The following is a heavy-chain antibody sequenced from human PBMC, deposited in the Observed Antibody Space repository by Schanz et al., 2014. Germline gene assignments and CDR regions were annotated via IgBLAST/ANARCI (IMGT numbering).Heavy chain of an antibody. V-gene: IGHV3-15*01. CDR3: VTDRHRLLYFGVSPST. D-gene: IGHD2-21*01. CDR2: RQAKSDGGRA. CDR1: GFTFSHAW. Sequence: EVHLVESGGGLSRPGGSLRLSCAASGFTFSHAWMGWVRQAPGKGLEWIGSRQAKSDGGRAEYTTPVKGRFSISWDDSKNTLFPEMNNLKFEDTAVYFCVTDRHRLLYFGVSPSTWGPGALVSVSS. J-gene: IGHJ5*02.